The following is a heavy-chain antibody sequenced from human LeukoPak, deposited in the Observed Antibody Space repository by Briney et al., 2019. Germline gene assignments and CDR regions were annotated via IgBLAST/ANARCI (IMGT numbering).Heavy chain of an antibody. V-gene: IGHV3-23*01. CDR3: AKLGNWNLDC. D-gene: IGHD1-1*01. Sequence: PGGSLRLSCAASGFTFSSYAMSWVRQAPGKGLEWVSGISGSGGSTYYADSVKGRFTISRDNSKNTPYVQMNSLRAEDTAVYYCAKLGNWNLDCWGQGTLVTVSS. CDR2: ISGSGGST. CDR1: GFTFSSYA. J-gene: IGHJ4*02.